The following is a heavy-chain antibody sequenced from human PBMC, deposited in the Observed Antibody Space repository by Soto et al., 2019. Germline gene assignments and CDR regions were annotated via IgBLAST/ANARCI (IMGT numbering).Heavy chain of an antibody. Sequence: EVQLLESGGGLVQPGGSLRLSCAASGLTFSSYAMSWVRQAPGKGLEWVSAISGSGGSTYYADSVKGRFTISRDNSKNTLYLQMNSLRAEDTAVYYCAKDKGHDGQWLVNWFDPWGQGTLVTVSS. CDR1: GLTFSSYA. V-gene: IGHV3-23*01. D-gene: IGHD6-19*01. J-gene: IGHJ5*02. CDR3: AKDKGHDGQWLVNWFDP. CDR2: ISGSGGST.